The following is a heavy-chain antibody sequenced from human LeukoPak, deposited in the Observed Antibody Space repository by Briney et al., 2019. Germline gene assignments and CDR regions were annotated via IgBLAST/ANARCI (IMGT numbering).Heavy chain of an antibody. J-gene: IGHJ4*02. Sequence: ASVKVSCKASGYLFNTYGMNWVRQAPGQGLEWMGWIGTYNGGANYAQKFQGRVTMTTDTSTSTAYMQLRSLRSDDTAVYFCARGDIMTGSFFDYWGQGTLVTVSS. CDR1: GYLFNTYG. CDR3: ARGDIMTGSFFDY. D-gene: IGHD3-9*01. CDR2: IGTYNGGA. V-gene: IGHV1-18*01.